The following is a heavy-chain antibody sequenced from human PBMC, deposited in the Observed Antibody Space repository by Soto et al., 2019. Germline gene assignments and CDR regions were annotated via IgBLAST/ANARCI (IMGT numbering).Heavy chain of an antibody. V-gene: IGHV1-18*01. Sequence: ASVKVSCKASGHTFTSYGISWVRQAPGQGLEWMGWISAYNGNTNYAQKLQGRVTMTTDTSTSTAYMELRSLRSDDTAVYYCARAYYDILTGYYLYYFDYWGQGTLVTVSS. CDR3: ARAYYDILTGYYLYYFDY. CDR2: ISAYNGNT. D-gene: IGHD3-9*01. J-gene: IGHJ4*02. CDR1: GHTFTSYG.